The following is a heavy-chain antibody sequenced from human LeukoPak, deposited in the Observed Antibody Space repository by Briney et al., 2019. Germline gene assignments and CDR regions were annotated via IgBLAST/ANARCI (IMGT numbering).Heavy chain of an antibody. D-gene: IGHD2-2*01. CDR2: ISYDGSEK. CDR3: AKEYCSTTNCLGD. J-gene: IGHJ4*02. CDR1: GFTFSTYV. Sequence: GGSLRLSCAASGFTFSTYVFHWLRQAPAKGLEWVAVISYDGSEKYYADSVKGRFTISRDNSKNTLYLQMTSLRAEDTAVYYCAKEYCSTTNCLGDWGLGTLVTVSS. V-gene: IGHV3-30*18.